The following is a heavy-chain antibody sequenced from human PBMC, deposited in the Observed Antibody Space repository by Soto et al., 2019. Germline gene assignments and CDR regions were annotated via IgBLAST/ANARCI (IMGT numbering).Heavy chain of an antibody. CDR1: GYGFSTSG. Sequence: ASVKVSCKASGYGFSTSGIFWVRQAPGQGLEWMGWISAYNGKTDYAQKFQDRVTMTIDTSTTTAYMDLRSLTSDDTAVYFCARGEGDILTTFFFRGYYYGPDVWGQGTSVTSP. V-gene: IGHV1-18*01. D-gene: IGHD3-9*01. J-gene: IGHJ6*02. CDR2: ISAYNGKT. CDR3: ARGEGDILTTFFFRGYYYGPDV.